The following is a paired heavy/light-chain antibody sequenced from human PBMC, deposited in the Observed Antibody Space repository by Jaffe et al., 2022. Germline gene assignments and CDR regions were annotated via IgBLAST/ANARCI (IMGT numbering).Light chain of an antibody. CDR2: YDS. J-gene: IGLJ2*01. V-gene: IGLV3-21*04. CDR3: QVWDSSSDHPGVV. CDR1: NIGSKS. Sequence: SYVLTQPPSVSVAPGKTARITCGGNNIGSKSVHWYQQKPGQAPVLVIYYDSDRPSGIPERFSGSNSGNTATLTISRVEAGDEADYYCQVWDSSSDHPGVVFGGGTKLTVL.
Heavy chain of an antibody. CDR3: ARALTQKYCSSTSCYGFYWFDP. Sequence: QVQLVQSGAEVKKPGSSVKVSCKASGGTFSSYAISWVRQAPGQGLEWMGGIIPIFGTANYAQKFQGRVTITADESTSTAYMELSSLRSEDTAVYYCARALTQKYCSSTSCYGFYWFDPWGQGTLVTVSS. CDR1: GGTFSSYA. J-gene: IGHJ5*02. V-gene: IGHV1-69*01. CDR2: IIPIFGTA. D-gene: IGHD2-2*01.